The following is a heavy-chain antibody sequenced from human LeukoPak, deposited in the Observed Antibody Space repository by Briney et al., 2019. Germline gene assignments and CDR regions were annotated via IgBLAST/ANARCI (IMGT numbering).Heavy chain of an antibody. CDR1: GFTFSSYA. CDR2: ISYDGSNK. CDR3: ARGRYFDRYYFDY. D-gene: IGHD3-9*01. J-gene: IGHJ4*02. Sequence: GRSLRLSCAASGFTFSSYAMHWVRQAPGKGLEWVAVISYDGSNKYYADSVKGRFTISRDNSKNTLYLQMNSLRAEDTAVYYCARGRYFDRYYFDYWGQGTLVTASS. V-gene: IGHV3-30*04.